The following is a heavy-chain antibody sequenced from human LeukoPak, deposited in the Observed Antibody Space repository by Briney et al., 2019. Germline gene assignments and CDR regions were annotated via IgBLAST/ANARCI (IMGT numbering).Heavy chain of an antibody. CDR3: ARLSHYFYGMDV. CDR1: GFSFSDYY. J-gene: IGHJ6*02. V-gene: IGHV3-11*01. Sequence: GGSLRLSCAVSGFSFSDYYMSWIRQAPGKGLEWVSYISSSGSTVYYADSVKGRFTISRDNAKNSLYVQMNSLRAEDTAVYYCARLSHYFYGMDVWGQGTTVTVSS. CDR2: ISSSGSTV.